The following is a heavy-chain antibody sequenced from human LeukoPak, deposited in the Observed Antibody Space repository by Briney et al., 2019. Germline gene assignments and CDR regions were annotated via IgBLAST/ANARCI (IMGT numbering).Heavy chain of an antibody. V-gene: IGHV3-30-3*01. J-gene: IGHJ4*02. Sequence: GGSLRLSCATSGFNFDRYTIHWVRQAPGKGLEWVAVISYDGSNKYYADSVKGRFTISRDNSKNTLYLQMNSLRAEDTAVYYCARTTNRYSYGSDYWGQGTLVTVSS. D-gene: IGHD5-18*01. CDR3: ARTTNRYSYGSDY. CDR2: ISYDGSNK. CDR1: GFNFDRYT.